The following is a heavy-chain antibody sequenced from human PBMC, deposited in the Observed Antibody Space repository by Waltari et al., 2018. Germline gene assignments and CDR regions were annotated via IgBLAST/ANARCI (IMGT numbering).Heavy chain of an antibody. CDR3: ARDIIAPRPDGFDV. CDR2: IRYDGDNK. D-gene: IGHD6-6*01. CDR1: GFTFNTFG. J-gene: IGHJ3*01. Sequence: QLQLVESGGGVVQPGGSLRLSCEASGFTFNTFGMHWVRQAPGKGLEWVAGIRYDGDNKFYADSVKGRFIISRDNSKNTLFLETNSLRIEDTAVYYCARDIIAPRPDGFDVWGQGTLVTVSA. V-gene: IGHV3-33*01.